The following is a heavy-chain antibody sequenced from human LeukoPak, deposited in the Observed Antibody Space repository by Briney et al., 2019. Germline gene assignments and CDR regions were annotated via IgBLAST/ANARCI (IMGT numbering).Heavy chain of an antibody. D-gene: IGHD3-22*01. J-gene: IGHJ4*02. CDR3: ARDPDSSGYYLIFDY. Sequence: AASVTVSCKASGYTFTGYYMHWVRQAPGQGLEWMGWINPNSGGTNYAQKFQGRVTMTRDTSISTAYMELSRLRSDDTAVYYCARDPDSSGYYLIFDYWGQGTLVTVSS. CDR2: INPNSGGT. CDR1: GYTFTGYY. V-gene: IGHV1-2*02.